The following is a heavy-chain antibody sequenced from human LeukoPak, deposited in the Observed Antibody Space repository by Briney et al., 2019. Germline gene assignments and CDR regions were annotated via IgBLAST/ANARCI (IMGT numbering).Heavy chain of an antibody. J-gene: IGHJ6*03. CDR3: ARALGSSFPYYYYMDV. Sequence: SQTLSLTCTVSGGSISSGSYYWSWIRQPAGKGLEWIGRIYTSGSTNYNPSLKSRVTISVDTSKNQFSLKLSSVTAADTAVYYCARALGSSFPYYYYMDVWGKGTTVTVSS. D-gene: IGHD6-13*01. CDR2: IYTSGST. V-gene: IGHV4-61*02. CDR1: GGSISSGSYY.